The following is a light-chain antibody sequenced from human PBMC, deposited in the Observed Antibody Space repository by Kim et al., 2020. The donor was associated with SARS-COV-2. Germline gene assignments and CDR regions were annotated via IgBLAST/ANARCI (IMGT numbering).Light chain of an antibody. CDR1: GLRFYF. V-gene: IGLV3-19*01. J-gene: IGLJ1*01. CDR2: DRN. Sequence: ALGQTVRITCQGDGLRFYFATWYQQKPGQAPILVLYDRNSRPSGIPDRFSGSNSRDTASLIITGAQAEDEADYYCNSRDSSGNHLVFGAGTKVTVL. CDR3: NSRDSSGNHLV.